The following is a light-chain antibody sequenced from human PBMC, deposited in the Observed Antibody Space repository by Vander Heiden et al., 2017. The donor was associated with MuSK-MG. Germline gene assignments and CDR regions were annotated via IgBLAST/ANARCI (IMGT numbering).Light chain of an antibody. V-gene: IGLV6-57*01. Sequence: AVIYEDNKRPSGVPDRFSGSIDISSNSASLTISGLRTDDEGDYYCQSYDASNPGVFGGGTTLTVL. J-gene: IGLJ3*02. CDR2: EDN. CDR3: QSYDASNPGV.